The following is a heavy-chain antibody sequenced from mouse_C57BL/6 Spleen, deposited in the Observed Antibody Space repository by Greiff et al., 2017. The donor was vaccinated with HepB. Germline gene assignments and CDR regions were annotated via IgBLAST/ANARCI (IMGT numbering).Heavy chain of an antibody. CDR2: INPGSGGT. J-gene: IGHJ4*01. V-gene: IGHV1-54*01. CDR1: GYAFTNYL. Sequence: VQVVESGAELVRPGTSVKVSCKASGYAFTNYLIEWVKQRPGQGLEWIGVINPGSGGTNYNEKFKGKATLTADKSSSTAYMQLSSLTSEDSAVYFCATGDYYAMDYWGQGTSVTVSS. CDR3: ATGDYYAMDY.